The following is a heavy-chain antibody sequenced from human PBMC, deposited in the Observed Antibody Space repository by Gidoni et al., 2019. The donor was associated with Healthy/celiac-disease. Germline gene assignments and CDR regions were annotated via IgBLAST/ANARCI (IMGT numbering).Heavy chain of an antibody. CDR3: AKYPRYCSGGSCSFDY. D-gene: IGHD2-15*01. CDR1: GFTFSSYA. V-gene: IGHV3-23*01. J-gene: IGHJ4*02. CDR2: ISGSGGST. Sequence: EVQLLESGGGLVQPGGSLRLSCAASGFTFSSYAMSWVRQAPGKGREWVSAISGSGGSTYYADSVKGRFTISRDNSKNTLYLQMNSLRAEDTAVYYCAKYPRYCSGGSCSFDYWGQGTLVTVSS.